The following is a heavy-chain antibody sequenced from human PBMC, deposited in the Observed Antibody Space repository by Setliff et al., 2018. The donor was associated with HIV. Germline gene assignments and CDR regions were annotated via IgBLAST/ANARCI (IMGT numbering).Heavy chain of an antibody. CDR3: AKEHWGSNWSGLGV. V-gene: IGHV3-43*01. J-gene: IGHJ6*02. Sequence: GVLRLSCKATGFSFSLYAMHWVRQAPGKGLEWVSLINKDGHHTLYADSVRGRFTISRDNRKDSLYLQMNSLSTEDTALYYCAKEHWGSNWSGLGVWGQGTTVTVSS. CDR1: GFSFSLYA. D-gene: IGHD6-13*01. CDR2: INKDGHHT.